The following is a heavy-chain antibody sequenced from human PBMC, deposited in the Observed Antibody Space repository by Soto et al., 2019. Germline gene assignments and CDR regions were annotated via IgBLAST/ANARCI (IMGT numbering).Heavy chain of an antibody. D-gene: IGHD5-12*01. CDR1: VGSISSGDYY. J-gene: IGHJ5*02. CDR2: IYYSGST. V-gene: IGHV4-30-4*01. Sequence: LSRTCTGSVGSISSGDYYWIWIRQPPGKVLEWIGYIYYSGSTYYNPSLKSRVTISVDTSKNQFSLKLSFVTAADTAVYYCARGCTIIRGGGFDPWVQGNLVTVSS. CDR3: ARGCTIIRGGGFDP.